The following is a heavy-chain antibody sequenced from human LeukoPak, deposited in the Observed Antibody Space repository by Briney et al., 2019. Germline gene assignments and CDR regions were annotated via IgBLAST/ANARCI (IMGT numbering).Heavy chain of an antibody. CDR3: ARGVVAAAGRTFDF. J-gene: IGHJ4*02. CDR2: IYNSGST. CDR1: GGSIISSNYY. V-gene: IGHV4-61*05. Sequence: PSETLSLTCTVSGGSIISSNYYWGWIRQPPGKGLEWIGYIYNSGSTNYNPSLKSRVTISLDTSKNQFSLKLSSVTAADTAVYYCARGVVAAAGRTFDFWGQGTLVTVSS. D-gene: IGHD6-13*01.